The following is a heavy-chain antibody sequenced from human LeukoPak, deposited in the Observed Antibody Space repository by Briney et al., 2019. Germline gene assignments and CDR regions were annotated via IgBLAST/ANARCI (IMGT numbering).Heavy chain of an antibody. V-gene: IGHV4-30-4*08. Sequence: SETLSLTCTVSGGSISSGDYYWSWIRQPPGKGLEWIGYIYYSGSTYYNPSLKSRVTISVDTSKNQFSLKLSSVTAADTAVYYCATGLWGSDFDYWGQGTLVTVSS. D-gene: IGHD7-27*01. CDR2: IYYSGST. CDR1: GGSISSGDYY. J-gene: IGHJ4*02. CDR3: ATGLWGSDFDY.